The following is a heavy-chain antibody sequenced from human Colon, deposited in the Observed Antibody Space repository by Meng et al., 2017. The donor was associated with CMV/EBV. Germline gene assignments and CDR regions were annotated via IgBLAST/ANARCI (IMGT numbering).Heavy chain of an antibody. Sequence: GGSLRLSCATSGFTFNDYALHWVRQAPGKGLEWVSGINWDSNGIAYTDSVKGRFTISRDRAKNALYLQMDSLRPEDTALYYCVKTAFHYASSRYHPYFDYWGQGTLVTVSS. D-gene: IGHD3-10*01. CDR2: INWDSNGI. CDR3: VKTAFHYASSRYHPYFDY. CDR1: GFTFNDYA. V-gene: IGHV3-9*01. J-gene: IGHJ4*02.